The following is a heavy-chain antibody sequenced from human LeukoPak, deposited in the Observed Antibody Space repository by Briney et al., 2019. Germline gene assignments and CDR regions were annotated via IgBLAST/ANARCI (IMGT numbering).Heavy chain of an antibody. CDR1: GVTFTVSA. CDR3: TRFRNVASLYGMDV. V-gene: IGHV3-73*01. CDR2: IRSKANSYAT. Sequence: GGSPKLSCAASGVTFTVSAMHWVRQAPGKRVEWVGRIRSKANSYATAYAASVKGSFTISRDDSKNKAYLQMNSLKTEDTAVYYCTRFRNVASLYGMDVWGQGTTVTVSS. J-gene: IGHJ6*02. D-gene: IGHD3-10*02.